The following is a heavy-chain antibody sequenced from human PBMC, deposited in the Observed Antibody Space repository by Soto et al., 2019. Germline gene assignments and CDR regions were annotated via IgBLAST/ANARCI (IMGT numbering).Heavy chain of an antibody. V-gene: IGHV4-34*01. CDR1: GGSFSGYY. Sequence: SETLSLTCAVNGGSFSGYYWRWIRQPPGKGLEWIGEINHSGSTNYNPSLKSRVTISVDTSKNQFSLKLSSVTAADTAVYYCARRRKGRTRGGMDVWGQGTTVTVSS. D-gene: IGHD3-10*01. CDR3: ARRRKGRTRGGMDV. J-gene: IGHJ6*02. CDR2: INHSGST.